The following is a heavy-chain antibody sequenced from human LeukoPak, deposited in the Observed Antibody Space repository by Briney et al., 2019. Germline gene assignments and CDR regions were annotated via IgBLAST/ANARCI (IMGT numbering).Heavy chain of an antibody. CDR2: IKQDGSEK. Sequence: GGSLRLPCAASGFTFSSYWMSWVRQAPGKGLEWVANIKQDGSEKYYVDSVKGRFTISRDNAKNSLYLQMNSLRAEDTAVYYCARYGSGKEDDAFDIWGQGTMVTVSS. V-gene: IGHV3-7*01. CDR3: ARYGSGKEDDAFDI. J-gene: IGHJ3*02. D-gene: IGHD6-19*01. CDR1: GFTFSSYW.